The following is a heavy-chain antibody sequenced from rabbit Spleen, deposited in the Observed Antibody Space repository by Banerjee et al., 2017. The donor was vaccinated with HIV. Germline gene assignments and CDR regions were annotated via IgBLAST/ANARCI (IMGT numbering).Heavy chain of an antibody. CDR3: ARDTGSSFSSYGMDL. CDR1: GFDFSVYG. J-gene: IGHJ6*01. V-gene: IGHV1S47*01. CDR2: IDPIFHIS. Sequence: QEQLKETGGGLVQPGGSLTLSCKSSGFDFSVYGVSWVRQAPGKGLEWIGYIDPIFHISTYATWVNGRFTISRDNAQNTVFLQMTSLTAADTATYFCARDTGSSFSSYGMDLWGPGTLVTVS. D-gene: IGHD8-1*01.